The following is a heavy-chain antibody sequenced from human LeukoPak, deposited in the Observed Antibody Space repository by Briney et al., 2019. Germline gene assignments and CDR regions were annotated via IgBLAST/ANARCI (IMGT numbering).Heavy chain of an antibody. J-gene: IGHJ3*02. CDR1: GCTFSSYG. D-gene: IGHD6-19*01. CDR2: IWYDGSNK. V-gene: IGHV3-33*06. Sequence: HPGGSLRLSCAASGCTFSSYGMHWVRQAPGKGLEWVAGIWYDGSNKYYANSVKGRFTISRDNSKNTLYLQMNSLRAEDTAVYYCAKVKWVAGGAFDIWGQGTMVSVSS. CDR3: AKVKWVAGGAFDI.